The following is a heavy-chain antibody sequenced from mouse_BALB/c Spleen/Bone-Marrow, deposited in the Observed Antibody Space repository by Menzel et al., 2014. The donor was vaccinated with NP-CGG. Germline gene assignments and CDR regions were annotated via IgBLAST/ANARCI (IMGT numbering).Heavy chain of an antibody. J-gene: IGHJ2*01. CDR2: IDPANGNT. Sequence: VQLQESGAELVKPGASVKLSCTASGFNIKDTYMHWVKQRPEQGLEWIGRIDPANGNTKYDPKFQGKATITADTSSNTAYLQLSSLTSEDTAVYYCARYYYGYYFDYWGQGTTLTVSS. CDR1: GFNIKDTY. CDR3: ARYYYGYYFDY. V-gene: IGHV14-3*02. D-gene: IGHD1-1*01.